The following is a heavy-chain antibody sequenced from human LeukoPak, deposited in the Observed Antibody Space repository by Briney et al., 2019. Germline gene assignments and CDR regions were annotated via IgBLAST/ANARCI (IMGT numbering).Heavy chain of an antibody. J-gene: IGHJ3*02. CDR2: IYHSGST. D-gene: IGHD3-10*01. Sequence: SETLSLTCAVSGGSISSSNWWSWVRQPPGKGLEWIGEIYHSGSTNYNPSLKSRVTISVDKSKNQFSLKLSSVTAADTAVYYCARAKYYLANGDAFDIWGQGTMVAVSS. CDR3: ARAKYYLANGDAFDI. CDR1: GGSISSSNW. V-gene: IGHV4-4*02.